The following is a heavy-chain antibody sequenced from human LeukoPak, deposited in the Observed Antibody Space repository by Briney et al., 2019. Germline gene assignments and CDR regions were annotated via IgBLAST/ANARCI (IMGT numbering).Heavy chain of an antibody. CDR2: INPSSGGT. D-gene: IGHD2-2*01. CDR1: GYTFAGYD. Sequence: ASVKVSCKASGYTFAGYDMHWVRRAPGQGLEWMGWINPSSGGTNYAQKFQGRVTMTRDTSISTAYMELSRLRSDDTAVYYCARDVGEYCSSVSCYASDYWGQGTLVTVSS. J-gene: IGHJ4*02. CDR3: ARDVGEYCSSVSCYASDY. V-gene: IGHV1-2*02.